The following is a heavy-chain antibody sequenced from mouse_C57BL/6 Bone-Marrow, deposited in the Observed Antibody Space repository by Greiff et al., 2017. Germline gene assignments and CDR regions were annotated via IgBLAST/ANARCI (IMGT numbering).Heavy chain of an antibody. J-gene: IGHJ4*01. D-gene: IGHD2-4*01. Sequence: QVQLQQPGTELVKPGASVKLSCKASGYTFTSYWMHWVKQRPGQGLEWIGNINPSDGGTNYNEKFKSKATLSVDKSSSPAYMQLSSLTSEDSAVXYCATPVCYDYLCSMDYWGQGTSVTVSS. CDR1: GYTFTSYW. CDR2: INPSDGGT. V-gene: IGHV1-53*01. CDR3: ATPVCYDYLCSMDY.